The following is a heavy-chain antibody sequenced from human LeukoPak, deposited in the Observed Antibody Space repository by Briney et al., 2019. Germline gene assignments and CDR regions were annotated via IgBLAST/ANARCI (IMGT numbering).Heavy chain of an antibody. V-gene: IGHV1-2*02. CDR3: ARDLGGGDGYKDC. D-gene: IGHD5-24*01. CDR1: GYTFTGYY. CDR2: MNPSSGER. Sequence: ASVKVSCKASGYTFTGYYMHWVRQAPGQGLEWMGWMNPSSGERKYVQSFQGRVTLTRDTSITTAYMELSSLRSEDTAVYYCARDLGGGDGYKDCWGQGTLVTVSS. J-gene: IGHJ4*02.